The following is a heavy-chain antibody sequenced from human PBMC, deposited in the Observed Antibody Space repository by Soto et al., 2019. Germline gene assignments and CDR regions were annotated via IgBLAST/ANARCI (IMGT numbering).Heavy chain of an antibody. D-gene: IGHD3-16*01. V-gene: IGHV3-21*01. CDR1: GFSFSTYN. CDR3: VRQQYDFLVGP. Sequence: GGSLRLSCAASGFSFSTYNMNWVRQAPGKGLEGVSSIDASSTHIYYSDSVKGRFTISRDNGKSSLYLQMDSLRAEDTALYYCVRQQYDFLVGPWGKGTLVTVAS. CDR2: IDASSTHI. J-gene: IGHJ5*02.